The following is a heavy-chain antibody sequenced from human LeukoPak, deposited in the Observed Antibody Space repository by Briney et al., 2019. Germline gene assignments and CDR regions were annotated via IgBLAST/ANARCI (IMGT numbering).Heavy chain of an antibody. Sequence: ASVKVSCKASGYTFTSYGISWGRQAPGQGLEWMGWISAYNGNTNYAQKLQGRVTMTTDTSTSTAYTELRSLRSDDTAVYYCAREDDYGDYQVDYWGQGTLSPSPQ. CDR2: ISAYNGNT. CDR1: GYTFTSYG. J-gene: IGHJ4*02. D-gene: IGHD4-17*01. CDR3: AREDDYGDYQVDY. V-gene: IGHV1-18*04.